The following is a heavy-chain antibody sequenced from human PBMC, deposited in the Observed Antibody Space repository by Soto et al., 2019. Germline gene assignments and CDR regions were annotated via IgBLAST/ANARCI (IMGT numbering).Heavy chain of an antibody. Sequence: SETLSLTCTVSGGSISSYYWSWIRQPPGKGLEWIGYIYYSGSTNYNPSLKSRVTISVDTSKNQFSLKLSSVTAADTAVYYCARMGRQLENVIDYWGQGTLVTSPQ. CDR1: GGSISSYY. V-gene: IGHV4-59*01. CDR2: IYYSGST. CDR3: ARMGRQLENVIDY. J-gene: IGHJ4*02. D-gene: IGHD6-6*01.